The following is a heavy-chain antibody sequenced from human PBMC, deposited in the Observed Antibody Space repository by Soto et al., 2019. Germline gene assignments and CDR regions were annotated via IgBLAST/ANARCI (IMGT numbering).Heavy chain of an antibody. D-gene: IGHD3-22*01. J-gene: IGHJ5*02. CDR3: ARTYYYDSSGYYPGWFDP. V-gene: IGHV1-69*13. CDR2: IIPIFGTA. Sequence: GASVKVSCKASGDTFSSYAISWVRQAPGQGLEWMGGIIPIFGTANYAQKFQGRVTITADESTSTAYMELSSLRSEDTAVYYCARTYYYDSSGYYPGWFDPWGQGTLVTVSS. CDR1: GDTFSSYA.